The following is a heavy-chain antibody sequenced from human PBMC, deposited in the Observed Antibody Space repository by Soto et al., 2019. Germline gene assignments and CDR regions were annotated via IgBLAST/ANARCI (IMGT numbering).Heavy chain of an antibody. J-gene: IGHJ4*02. D-gene: IGHD3-10*01. V-gene: IGHV3-21*01. Sequence: GGSLRLSCAASGFTFSSYSMNWVRQAPGKGLEWVSSISSSSSYIYYADSVKGRFTISRDNAKNSLYLQMNSLRAEDTAVYYCARGPIMDGSGILSPLDFDYWGQGTLVTVSS. CDR2: ISSSSSYI. CDR1: GFTFSSYS. CDR3: ARGPIMDGSGILSPLDFDY.